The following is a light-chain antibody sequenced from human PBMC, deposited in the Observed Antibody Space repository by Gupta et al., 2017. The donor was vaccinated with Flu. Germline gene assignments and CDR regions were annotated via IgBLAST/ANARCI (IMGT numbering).Light chain of an antibody. V-gene: IGKV3-11*01. CDR2: DAS. CDR3: QHRGDGPPLT. J-gene: IGKJ4*01. Sequence: VLPQSPATLSLSPGERATLSCRASQSVASYLAWYQLKPGPAPRLLIYDASNRTTGIPARFSGSGSGTGFTLTISSLEPEDFTVYYCQHRGDGPPLTFGGGTKVEI. CDR1: QSVASY.